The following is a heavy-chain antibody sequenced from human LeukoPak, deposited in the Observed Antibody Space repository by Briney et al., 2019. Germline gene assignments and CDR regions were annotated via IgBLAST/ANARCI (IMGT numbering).Heavy chain of an antibody. D-gene: IGHD3-10*01. CDR2: ISSGSRII. CDR1: GFTFSTYN. CDR3: ARGDAYGF. V-gene: IGHV3-48*01. J-gene: IGHJ4*02. Sequence: PGGSLRLSCAASGFTFSTYNMNWVRQAPGKGLEWVSFISSGSRIIYYADSVKGRFTVSRDNAKNSLYLQMNSLRAEDTAIYYCARGDAYGFWGQGTLVTVSS.